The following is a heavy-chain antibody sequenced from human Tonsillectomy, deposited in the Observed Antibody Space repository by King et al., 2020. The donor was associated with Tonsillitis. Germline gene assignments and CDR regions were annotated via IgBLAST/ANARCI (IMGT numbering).Heavy chain of an antibody. CDR2: ISYDGTNK. CDR1: GFTFSSYG. V-gene: IGHV3-30*18. CDR3: AKAGEITIFGVDKSWFDP. Sequence: VQLVESGGGVVQPGRSLRLSCAASGFTFSSYGMHWVRQAPGKGLEGVAFISYDGTNKYYIDSVQGRFTISRDNSKNTLNLQMNSLRVEDTAVYYCAKAGEITIFGVDKSWFDPWGQGTLVTVSS. D-gene: IGHD3-3*01. J-gene: IGHJ5*02.